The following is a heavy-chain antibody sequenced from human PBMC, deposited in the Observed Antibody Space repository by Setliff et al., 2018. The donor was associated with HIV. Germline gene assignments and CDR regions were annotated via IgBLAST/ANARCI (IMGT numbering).Heavy chain of an antibody. V-gene: IGHV3-15*07. CDR2: IKSKTDGGTT. D-gene: IGHD2-15*01. Sequence: GGSLRLSCAASGFTFSNAWMNWVRQAPGKGLEWVGRIKSKTDGGTTDYAAPVKGRFALSRDDSKNTLYLQMNSLQTGDTGVYYCTTDLVAGYYFDYWGQGTLVTVSS. J-gene: IGHJ4*02. CDR1: GFTFSNAW. CDR3: TTDLVAGYYFDY.